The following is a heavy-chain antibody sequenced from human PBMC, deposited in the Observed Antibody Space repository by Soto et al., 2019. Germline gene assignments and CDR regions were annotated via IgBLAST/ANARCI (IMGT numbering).Heavy chain of an antibody. CDR2: IYYRGST. D-gene: IGHD6-13*01. J-gene: IGHJ4*02. V-gene: IGHV4-39*01. Sequence: QLRLQESGPGLVKPSETLSLTCTVSGGSIRSSTYYWGWIRQPPGKGLEWIGSIYYRGSTHSNPSPNTRFTMSIDTSTNQFSLKLNSVTAADTAVYYFTRHEGGAAADRPLDYWGQGTLFTVSS. CDR3: TRHEGGAAADRPLDY. CDR1: GGSIRSSTYY.